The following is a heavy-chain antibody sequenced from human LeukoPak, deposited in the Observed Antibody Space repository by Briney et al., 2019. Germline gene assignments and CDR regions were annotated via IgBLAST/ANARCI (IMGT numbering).Heavy chain of an antibody. V-gene: IGHV3-7*01. CDR2: IKQDGSEK. J-gene: IGHJ4*02. CDR1: GFTFSSYW. CDR3: ARTATYYYDSSGYPVSDPLPDY. Sequence: GGSLRLSCAASGFTFSSYWMSWVRQAPGKGLEWVANIKQDGSEKYYVDSVKGRFTISRDNAKNSLYLQMNSLRAADTAVYYCARTATYYYDSSGYPVSDPLPDYWGQGTLVTVSS. D-gene: IGHD3-22*01.